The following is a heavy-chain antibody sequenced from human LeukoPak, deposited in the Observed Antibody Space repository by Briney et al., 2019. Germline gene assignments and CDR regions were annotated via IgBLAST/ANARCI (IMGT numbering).Heavy chain of an antibody. D-gene: IGHD3-9*01. Sequence: GMSLRLSCAASGFTFNTYHIHWVRQAPDKGLEWVAVMSYDGNNAYYADSVKGRFTVSRDNSQNTLYLQMYSLRIEDTAVYHCARGGNDWSLNNYFDSWGQGTLVTVSS. CDR2: MSYDGNNA. V-gene: IGHV3-30-3*01. CDR3: ARGGNDWSLNNYFDS. CDR1: GFTFNTYH. J-gene: IGHJ4*02.